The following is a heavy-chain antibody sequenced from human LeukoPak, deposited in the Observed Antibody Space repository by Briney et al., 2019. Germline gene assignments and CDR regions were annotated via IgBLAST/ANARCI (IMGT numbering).Heavy chain of an antibody. D-gene: IGHD1-1*01. J-gene: IGHJ6*02. V-gene: IGHV4-34*01. CDR3: ARGSGRMEGMDV. CDR2: INHSGST. Sequence: SSVTLSLTCAVYGGSFSGYYWSWIRQPPGKGLEWIGEINHSGSTNYNPSLKSRVTISVDTSKNQFSLKLSSVTAADTAVYYCARGSGRMEGMDVWGQGTTVTVSS. CDR1: GGSFSGYY.